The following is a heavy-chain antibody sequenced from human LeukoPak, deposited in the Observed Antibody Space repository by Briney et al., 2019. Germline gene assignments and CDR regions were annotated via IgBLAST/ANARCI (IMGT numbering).Heavy chain of an antibody. CDR2: IWYDGSNK. CDR3: ARGHGEYCSSTSCYFGY. CDR1: GFTFSSYG. J-gene: IGHJ4*02. V-gene: IGHV3-33*01. D-gene: IGHD2-2*01. Sequence: GGSLRLSCAASGFTFSSYGMHWVRQAPVKGLEWVAVIWYDGSNKYYADSVKGRFTISRDNSKNTLYLQMNSLRAEDTAVYYCARGHGEYCSSTSCYFGYWGQGTLVTVSS.